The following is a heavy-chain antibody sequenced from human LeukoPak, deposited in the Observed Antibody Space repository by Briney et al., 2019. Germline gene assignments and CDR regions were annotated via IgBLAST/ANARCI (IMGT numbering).Heavy chain of an antibody. V-gene: IGHV6-1*01. CDR1: GDGVSTNSAS. CDR2: TYYRYKWYN. CDR3: ARKAGTGFDY. Sequence: SQTLSLTCAISGDGVSTNSASWNWIRQSPSRGLEWRGRTYYRYKWYNEYAVTVKSRIIINTDTSKNQFSLQLNSVTPEDTAVYYYARKAGTGFDYWGQGTLVTVSS. J-gene: IGHJ4*02. D-gene: IGHD1-1*01.